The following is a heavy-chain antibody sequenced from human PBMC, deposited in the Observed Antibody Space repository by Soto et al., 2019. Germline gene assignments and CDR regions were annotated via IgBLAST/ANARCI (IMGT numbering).Heavy chain of an antibody. CDR1: GYTFISYG. CDR3: ARADSAVALDY. J-gene: IGHJ4*02. V-gene: IGHV1-18*01. Sequence: QVQLVQSGAEVKKPGASVKVSCKASGYTFISYGISWVRQAPGQGLEWMGRISAFNGDTNYAHKVQGRVTMTTDAFTSTAYMELRSLRSDDTAVSFCARADSAVALDYWGQGTLVSVSS. D-gene: IGHD5-18*01. CDR2: ISAFNGDT.